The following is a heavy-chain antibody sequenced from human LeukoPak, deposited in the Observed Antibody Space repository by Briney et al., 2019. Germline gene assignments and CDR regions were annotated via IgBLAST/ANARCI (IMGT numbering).Heavy chain of an antibody. Sequence: ASVKVSCKASGYTFTSYYMHWVRQAPGQGLEWMAIFNPSGGSTSYAQKFQGRVTMTRDMSTSTVYMELSSLRSEDTAVYYCARDRSSYGFTDDYWGQGTLVTVSS. CDR1: GYTFTSYY. CDR3: ARDRSSYGFTDDY. D-gene: IGHD1-26*01. CDR2: FNPSGGST. V-gene: IGHV1-46*01. J-gene: IGHJ4*02.